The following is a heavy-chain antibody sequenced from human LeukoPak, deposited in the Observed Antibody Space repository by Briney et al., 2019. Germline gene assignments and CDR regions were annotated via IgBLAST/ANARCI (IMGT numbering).Heavy chain of an antibody. Sequence: GSTLRLSCGASGFTFSRFTIHWVRQAPDKGLDWVAIISKDGSIKYYADSVKGRFTISRDNSENTVYLQMSSLTAEDTGIYYCARDSGVFDYWGQGTLVTVSS. J-gene: IGHJ4*02. CDR3: ARDSGVFDY. CDR1: GFTFSRFT. D-gene: IGHD2-8*01. CDR2: ISKDGSIK. V-gene: IGHV3-30*15.